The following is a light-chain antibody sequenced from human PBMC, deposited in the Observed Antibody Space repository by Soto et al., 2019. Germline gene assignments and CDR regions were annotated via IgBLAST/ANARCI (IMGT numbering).Light chain of an antibody. Sequence: EVVMTQSPATLSVSPGERATLSCRASQSVSSNLAWYQHKPGQAPRLLMYGASTRATGIPARFSGSGSGTEFTITISRLQSEDFAVYYCQQYDNWLTFGEGTKVEIK. CDR1: QSVSSN. CDR3: QQYDNWLT. CDR2: GAS. V-gene: IGKV3-15*01. J-gene: IGKJ4*01.